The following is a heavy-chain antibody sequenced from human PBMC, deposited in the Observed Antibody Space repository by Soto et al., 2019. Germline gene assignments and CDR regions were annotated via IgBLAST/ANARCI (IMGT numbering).Heavy chain of an antibody. CDR3: AREGFPYGLDY. CDR1: GFNVSSKY. CDR2: TYTGGNS. D-gene: IGHD3-10*01. Sequence: EVQLVETGGGWIQPGGSLSLSCAASGFNVSSKYMHWVRQDPGKGLEWVSLTYTGGNSFYASSVKGRFIVSRDISKNTLYLQMNSLSAEDTAVYYCAREGFPYGLDYWGQGSLVTVSS. V-gene: IGHV3-53*02. J-gene: IGHJ4*02.